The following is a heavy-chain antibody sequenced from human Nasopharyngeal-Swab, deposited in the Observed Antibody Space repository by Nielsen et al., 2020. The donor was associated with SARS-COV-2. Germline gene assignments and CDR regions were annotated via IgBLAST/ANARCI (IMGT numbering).Heavy chain of an antibody. CDR3: ARDPPYSHDQDY. CDR2: IGSSGSSR. J-gene: IGHJ4*02. Sequence: WIRQPPGKGLEWVSRIGSSGSSRDYADSVKGRFTISRDNAKNSLYLQMNSLRGEDTAVYYCARDPPYSHDQDYWGQGTLVTVSS. V-gene: IGHV3-48*03. D-gene: IGHD3-22*01.